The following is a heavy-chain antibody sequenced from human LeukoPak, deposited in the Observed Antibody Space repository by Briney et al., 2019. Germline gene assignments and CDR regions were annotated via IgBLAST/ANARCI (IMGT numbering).Heavy chain of an antibody. D-gene: IGHD2/OR15-2a*01. CDR3: AKGMDYVLTFPYGY. CDR2: IKQDGSEK. J-gene: IGHJ4*02. V-gene: IGHV3-7*01. CDR1: GFTFSSYW. Sequence: GGSLRLSCAASGFTFSSYWMSWVRQAPGKGLEWVANIKQDGSEKYYVDSVKGRFTISRDNAKNSLYLQMNSLRAEDTAVYYCAKGMDYVLTFPYGYWGQGTLVTVSS.